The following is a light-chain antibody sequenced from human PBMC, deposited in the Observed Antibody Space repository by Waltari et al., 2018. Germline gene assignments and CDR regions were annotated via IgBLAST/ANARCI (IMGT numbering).Light chain of an antibody. Sequence: DVAMTQSPLSLPVTLGQPASISCRSSQSLVYSDGNTYLNWFQQRPGQSPRRLIYKVSNRDSGVPYRFSGSWSGTDFTLKISRVEAEDVGVYYCMQGTHWPYTFGQGTKLEIK. CDR1: QSLVYSDGNTY. J-gene: IGKJ2*01. CDR2: KVS. V-gene: IGKV2-30*01. CDR3: MQGTHWPYT.